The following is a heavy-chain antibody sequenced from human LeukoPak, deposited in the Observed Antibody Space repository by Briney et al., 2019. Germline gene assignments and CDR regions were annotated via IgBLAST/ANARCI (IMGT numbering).Heavy chain of an antibody. CDR2: NKSGSTTI. J-gene: IGHJ6*03. Sequence: GESLRLLCAASGFTFNYYSMNWVRQAPGRGRVGVSYNKSGSTTIYTADSVKGRFTISRDHPNDLLYLQINSLRAEDTAVYYCARVPLDMDVWGKGTTVTVSS. CDR1: GFTFNYYS. V-gene: IGHV3-48*01. CDR3: ARVPLDMDV.